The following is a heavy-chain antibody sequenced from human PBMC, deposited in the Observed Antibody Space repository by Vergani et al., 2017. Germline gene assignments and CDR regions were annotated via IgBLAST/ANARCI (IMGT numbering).Heavy chain of an antibody. J-gene: IGHJ6*02. Sequence: QVQLQESGPGLVKPSETLSLTCTVSGGSISSYYWSWIRQPPGKGLEWIGYIYYSGSTNYNPSLKSRVTISVDTSKNQFSLKLSSVTAADTAVYYCARDRTCSSTSCPPYYYYYGMDVWGQGTTVTVSS. CDR1: GGSISSYY. CDR3: ARDRTCSSTSCPPYYYYYGMDV. CDR2: IYYSGST. V-gene: IGHV4-59*01. D-gene: IGHD2-2*01.